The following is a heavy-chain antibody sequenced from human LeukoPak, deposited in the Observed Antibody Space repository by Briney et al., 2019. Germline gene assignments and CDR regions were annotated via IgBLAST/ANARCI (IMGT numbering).Heavy chain of an antibody. Sequence: GGSLRLSCAASGFTVSSNYMSWVRQAPGKGLEWVSVIYSGGSTYYADSVKGRFTISRHNSKNTLYLQMNSLRAEDTAVYYCARHRAYSYSSPFDIWGQGTMVTVSS. V-gene: IGHV3-53*04. D-gene: IGHD6-6*01. CDR1: GFTVSSNY. CDR2: IYSGGST. J-gene: IGHJ3*02. CDR3: ARHRAYSYSSPFDI.